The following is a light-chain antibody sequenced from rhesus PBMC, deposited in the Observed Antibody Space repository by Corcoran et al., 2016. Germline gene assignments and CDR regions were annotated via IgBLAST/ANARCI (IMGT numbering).Light chain of an antibody. CDR1: ENVNTY. Sequence: DIQMTQSPSSLSASVGDRVTITCRASENVNTYLHWYQQKPGKAPKLLTSKASTLQTGVPSRFSGSGSGTDFTLTISSLQAEDFATYYCQHSYGTPPWTFGQGTKVEIK. V-gene: IGKV1-74*01. J-gene: IGKJ1*01. CDR2: KAS. CDR3: QHSYGTPPWT.